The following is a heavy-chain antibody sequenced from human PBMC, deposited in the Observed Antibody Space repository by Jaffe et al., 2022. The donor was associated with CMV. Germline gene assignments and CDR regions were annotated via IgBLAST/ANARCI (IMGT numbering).Heavy chain of an antibody. V-gene: IGHV4-39*01. CDR3: AESGSYVRFDY. D-gene: IGHD1-26*01. J-gene: IGHJ4*02. CDR1: GGSISSSSYY. Sequence: QLQLQESGPGLVKPSETLSLTCTVSGGSISSSSYYWGWIRQPPGKGLEWIGSIYYSGSTYYNPSLKSRVTISVDTSKNQFSLKLSSVTAADTAVYYCAESGSYVRFDYWGQGTLVTVSS. CDR2: IYYSGST.